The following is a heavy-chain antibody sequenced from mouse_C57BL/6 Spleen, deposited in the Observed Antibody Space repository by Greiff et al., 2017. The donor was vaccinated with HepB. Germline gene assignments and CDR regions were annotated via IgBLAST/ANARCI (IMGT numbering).Heavy chain of an antibody. CDR1: GYTFTDYY. J-gene: IGHJ2*01. Sequence: QVQLKESGAELVRPGASVKLSCKASGYTFTDYYINWVKQRPGQGLEWIARIYPGSGNTYYNEKFKGKATLTAEKSSSTAYMQLSSLTSEDSAVYFCARGFTTVVATGYFDYWGQGTTLTVSS. V-gene: IGHV1-76*01. CDR3: ARGFTTVVATGYFDY. CDR2: IYPGSGNT. D-gene: IGHD1-1*01.